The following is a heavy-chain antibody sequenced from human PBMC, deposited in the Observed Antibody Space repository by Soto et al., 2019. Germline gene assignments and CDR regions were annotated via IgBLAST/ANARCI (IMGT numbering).Heavy chain of an antibody. V-gene: IGHV3-73*02. CDR3: TRTLGGDDY. CDR2: IRSKANNYAT. Sequence: EVQLVESGGGLVQPGGSLKLSCAASGFTFSGSAMHWVRQASGKGLEWVGRIRSKANNYATAYAASVKGRFTISRDDSKNTAYLQMNSLKTEDTAVYYCTRTLGGDDYWGQGTLVTVSS. D-gene: IGHD7-27*01. J-gene: IGHJ4*02. CDR1: GFTFSGSA.